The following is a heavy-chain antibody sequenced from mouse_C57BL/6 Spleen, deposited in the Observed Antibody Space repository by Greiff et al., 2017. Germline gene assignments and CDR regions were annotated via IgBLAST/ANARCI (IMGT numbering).Heavy chain of an antibody. CDR1: GYTFTSYW. CDR2: IDPSDSYT. CDR3: ARLSLCSSYDYYAMDY. Sequence: VQLQQPGAELVRPGTSVKLSCKASGYTFTSYWMHWVKQRPGQGLEWIGVIDPSDSYTNYNQKFKGKATLTVDTSSSTAYMQLSSLTSEDSAVYYCARLSLCSSYDYYAMDYWGQGTSVTVSS. J-gene: IGHJ4*01. D-gene: IGHD1-1*01. V-gene: IGHV1-59*01.